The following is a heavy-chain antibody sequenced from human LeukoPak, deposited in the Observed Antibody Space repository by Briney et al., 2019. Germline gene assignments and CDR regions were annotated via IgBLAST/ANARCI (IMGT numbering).Heavy chain of an antibody. V-gene: IGHV1-46*01. CDR1: GYTFTSYY. CDR2: INPSGGST. D-gene: IGHD3-22*01. J-gene: IGHJ4*02. Sequence: ASVKVSCKASGYTFTSYYMHWVRQAPGQGLEWMGIINPSGGSTSYAQKFQGRVTVTRDMSTSTVYMELSSLRSEDTAVYYCARESGLYDSSGYFDYWGQGTLVTVSS. CDR3: ARESGLYDSSGYFDY.